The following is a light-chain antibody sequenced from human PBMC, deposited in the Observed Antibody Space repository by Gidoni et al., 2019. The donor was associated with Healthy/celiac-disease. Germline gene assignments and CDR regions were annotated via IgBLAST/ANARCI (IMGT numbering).Light chain of an antibody. V-gene: IGLV2-8*01. J-gene: IGLJ1*01. CDR1: SSDVGGYNY. CDR2: EVS. CDR3: SSYAGSNHPFV. Sequence: QSALTQPPSASGSPGQSVTISCTGTSSDVGGYNYVSWYQQHPGKAPTLMIYEVSKRPSGVPDRFSGSKSGNTASLTVSGLQAEDEADYYCSSYAGSNHPFVFGTGTKVTVL.